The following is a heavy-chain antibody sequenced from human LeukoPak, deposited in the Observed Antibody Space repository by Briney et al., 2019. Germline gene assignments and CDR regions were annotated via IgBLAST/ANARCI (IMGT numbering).Heavy chain of an antibody. V-gene: IGHV1-2*02. D-gene: IGHD3-16*02. J-gene: IGHJ5*02. CDR3: ARGRGDYVWGSYRSSWFDP. CDR2: INPNSGGA. Sequence: ASVKVSCKASGYTFTGYYMHWVRHAPGQGLEWMGWINPNSGGANYAQKFQGRVTMTRDTSISTAYMELSRLRSDDTAVYYCARGRGDYVWGSYRSSWFDPWGQGTLVTVSS. CDR1: GYTFTGYY.